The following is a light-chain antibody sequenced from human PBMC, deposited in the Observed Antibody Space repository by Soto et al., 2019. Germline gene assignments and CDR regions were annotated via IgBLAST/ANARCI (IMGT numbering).Light chain of an antibody. CDR1: QTIDRS. V-gene: IGKV1-39*01. CDR2: DAS. Sequence: DVQMTQSPPSLSASVGDRVTITCRASQTIDRSLHWYQQKPGKAPKLLIYDASHLQSGVPSRFSGSGSGPDFTLTISRLQPDDFATYYCQQSQSLPFTFGPGTKVDIK. J-gene: IGKJ3*01. CDR3: QQSQSLPFT.